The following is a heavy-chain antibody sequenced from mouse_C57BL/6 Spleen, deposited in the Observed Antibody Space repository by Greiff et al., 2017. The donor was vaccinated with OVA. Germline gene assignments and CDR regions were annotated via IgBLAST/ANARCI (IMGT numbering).Heavy chain of an antibody. CDR2: IDPSDSYT. D-gene: IGHD2-1*01. CDR3: ATGIYYGNYGYFDY. J-gene: IGHJ2*01. Sequence: QVQLQQPGAELVMPGASVKLSCKASGYTFTSYWMHWVKQRPGQGLEWIGEIDPSDSYTNYNQKFKGKSTLTVDKSSSTAYMQLSSLTSEDSAVYYCATGIYYGNYGYFDYWGQGTTLTVSS. CDR1: GYTFTSYW. V-gene: IGHV1-69*01.